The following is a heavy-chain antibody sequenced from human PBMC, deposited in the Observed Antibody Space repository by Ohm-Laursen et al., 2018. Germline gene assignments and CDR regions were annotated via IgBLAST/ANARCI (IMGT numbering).Heavy chain of an antibody. CDR1: GFTFTSFY. Sequence: SAKVSCKASGFTFTSFYMHSVRQAPGQGLERMGMFDPSGVSTTYAQKFQGRVTMTRDTSISTAYMELSRLRSDDTAVYYCARDRWPQPTARQPFPLNYWGQGTPVTVSS. D-gene: IGHD6-6*01. CDR3: ARDRWPQPTARQPFPLNY. V-gene: IGHV1-46*01. CDR2: FDPSGVST. J-gene: IGHJ4*02.